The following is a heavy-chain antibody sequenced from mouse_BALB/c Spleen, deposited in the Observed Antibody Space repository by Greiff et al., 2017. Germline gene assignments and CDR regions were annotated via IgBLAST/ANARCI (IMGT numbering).Heavy chain of an antibody. CDR1: GFTFSSFG. CDR2: ISSGSSTI. V-gene: IGHV5-17*02. J-gene: IGHJ2*01. Sequence: DVKLQESGGGLVQPGGSRKLSCAASGFTFSSFGMHWVRQAPEKGLEWVAYISSGSSTIYYADTVKGRFTISRDNPKNTLFLQMTSLRSEDTAMYYCARSDLPDFDYWGQGTTLTVSS. CDR3: ARSDLPDFDY.